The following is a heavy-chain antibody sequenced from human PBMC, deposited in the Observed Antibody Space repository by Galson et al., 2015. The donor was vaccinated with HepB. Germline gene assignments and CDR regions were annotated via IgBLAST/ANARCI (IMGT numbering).Heavy chain of an antibody. Sequence: SLRLSCAASGFNFGNYWMHWVRQAPGKGLVWVSRISNEGSPTRYADTVKGRFTISRDNAKNTLYLQMNRLGVEDTAVYYLARDSDGLDFCGQGILATVSS. V-gene: IGHV3-74*01. D-gene: IGHD1-26*01. CDR3: ARDSDGLDF. J-gene: IGHJ4*02. CDR1: GFNFGNYW. CDR2: ISNEGSPT.